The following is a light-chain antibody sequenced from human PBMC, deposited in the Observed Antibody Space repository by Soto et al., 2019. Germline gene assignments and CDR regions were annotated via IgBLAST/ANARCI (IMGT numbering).Light chain of an antibody. Sequence: EIVLTQSPATLSLSPGERATLSCRASRSVGNNLAWYQKKPGQAPGLLIYAASTRATGIPARFSGSGSGTDFTLTISSIEPEDFAVYYCQQPADWPLTFGGGTKVEIK. CDR2: AAS. V-gene: IGKV3-11*01. CDR3: QQPADWPLT. CDR1: RSVGNN. J-gene: IGKJ4*01.